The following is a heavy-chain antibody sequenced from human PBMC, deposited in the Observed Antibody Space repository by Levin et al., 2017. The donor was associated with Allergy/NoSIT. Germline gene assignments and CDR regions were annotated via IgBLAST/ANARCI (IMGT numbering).Heavy chain of an antibody. D-gene: IGHD6-6*01. V-gene: IGHV1-46*01. Sequence: GESLKISCKASGYTFTSYYMHWVRQAPGQGLEWMGIINPSGGSTSYAQKFQGRVTMTRDTSTSTVYMELSSLRSEDTAVYYCARGRGAARPLDYWGQGTLVTVSS. J-gene: IGHJ4*02. CDR1: GYTFTSYY. CDR2: INPSGGST. CDR3: ARGRGAARPLDY.